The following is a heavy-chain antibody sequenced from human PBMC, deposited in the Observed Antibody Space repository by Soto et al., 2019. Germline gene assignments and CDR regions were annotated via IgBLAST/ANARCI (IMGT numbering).Heavy chain of an antibody. CDR1: GFPFREFG. CDR2: ISYDGSD. D-gene: IGHD1-1*01. CDR3: ARRWNYYLDF. V-gene: IGHV3-33*05. Sequence: QMQLVESGGGVVQPGRSLRLSCVASGFPFREFGMHWVRQALGKGLEWVALISYDGSDYADSVKGRFTISRDDSRDTLFLHMDNLRPDDTGVYYCARRWNYYLDFWGQGTLVAVSS. J-gene: IGHJ4*02.